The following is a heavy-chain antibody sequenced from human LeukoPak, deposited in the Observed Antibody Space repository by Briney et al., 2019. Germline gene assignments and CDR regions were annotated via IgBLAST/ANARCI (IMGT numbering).Heavy chain of an antibody. Sequence: SETLSLTCSVSDGSINSYYWSWIRQPPGKGLEWIGYIYYSGSTNYNPSLKSRVTISVDTSKNQFSLKLSSVTAADTAVYYCARDRSPEHYYDSSLWDYYYGMDVWGQGTTVTVSS. J-gene: IGHJ6*02. CDR3: ARDRSPEHYYDSSLWDYYYGMDV. V-gene: IGHV4-59*01. CDR1: DGSINSYY. CDR2: IYYSGST. D-gene: IGHD3-22*01.